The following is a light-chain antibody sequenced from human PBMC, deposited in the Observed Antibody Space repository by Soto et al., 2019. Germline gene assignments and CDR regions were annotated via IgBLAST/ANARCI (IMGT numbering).Light chain of an antibody. J-gene: IGLJ1*01. Sequence: QSVLTQPPSASGTPGQRVTISCSGSSSNFGSNTVNWYQQLPGTAPKLLIYSNNQRPSGVPDRFSGSKSGTSASLAISGLQSEDGADYYCAAWDDSLNGFYVFGTGTKVTV. V-gene: IGLV1-44*01. CDR2: SNN. CDR1: SSNFGSNT. CDR3: AAWDDSLNGFYV.